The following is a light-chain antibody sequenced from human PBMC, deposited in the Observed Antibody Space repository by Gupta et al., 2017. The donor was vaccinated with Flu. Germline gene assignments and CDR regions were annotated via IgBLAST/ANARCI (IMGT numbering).Light chain of an antibody. Sequence: YVLTQPPSVSVAPGQTARITCWEDNIGSKIVHWYQQRPGQAPVLVVYDDTDRPSGIPERFSGSNSGTTATLTTXRXEAGDEXDYYCQVWDSSSDHVIFGGGTKLTVL. CDR3: QVWDSSSDHVI. CDR1: NIGSKI. J-gene: IGLJ2*01. CDR2: DDT. V-gene: IGLV3-21*02.